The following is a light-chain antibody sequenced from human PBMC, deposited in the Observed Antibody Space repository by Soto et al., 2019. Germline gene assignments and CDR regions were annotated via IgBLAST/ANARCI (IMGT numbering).Light chain of an antibody. CDR2: DVS. CDR1: SSDVGAYNY. J-gene: IGLJ1*01. Sequence: QSALTQPASVSGSPGQWITISCTGTSSDVGAYNYVSWYQQHPGKAPKVMIYDVSNRPSGVSNRFSGSKSGNTASLTISGLQAEDDADYYCLSYTRGSPYVFGTGTKVTVL. V-gene: IGLV2-14*03. CDR3: LSYTRGSPYV.